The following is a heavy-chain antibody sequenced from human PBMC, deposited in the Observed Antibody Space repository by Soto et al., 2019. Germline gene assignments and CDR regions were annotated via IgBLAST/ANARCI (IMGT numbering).Heavy chain of an antibody. CDR1: GDSVSSNDAT. Sequence: PSQTLSLTCVTSGDSVSSNDATWDWIRQSPSRDLEWLGRTYYRSKWYNDYAVSVKSRITINPDTSKDQISLQLNSVTPEDTALYYCAIEKVGAESVHVFDIWGQGTMVTVSS. CDR3: AIEKVGAESVHVFDI. J-gene: IGHJ3*02. CDR2: TYYRSKWYN. D-gene: IGHD1-26*01. V-gene: IGHV6-1*01.